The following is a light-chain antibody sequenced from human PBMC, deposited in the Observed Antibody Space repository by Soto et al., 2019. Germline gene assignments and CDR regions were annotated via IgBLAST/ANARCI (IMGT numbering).Light chain of an antibody. J-gene: IGKJ4*01. Sequence: IVLTQSPATLSLSPGDRATLSCRASQSVGSYLGWYQQRPGQAPRLLIYDASNRATGIPARFSGSGSGTDFTLTSSSLEPEDFAVYYCQQRSDWPSTFGGGTKVEIK. V-gene: IGKV3-11*01. CDR1: QSVGSY. CDR3: QQRSDWPST. CDR2: DAS.